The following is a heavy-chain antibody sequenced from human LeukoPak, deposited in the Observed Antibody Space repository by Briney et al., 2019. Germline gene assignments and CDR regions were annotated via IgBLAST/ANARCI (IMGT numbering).Heavy chain of an antibody. CDR3: SRDGALDYGEYWYFDL. D-gene: IGHD4-17*01. V-gene: IGHV4-4*07. J-gene: IGHJ2*01. CDR2: LRPTDGYT. Sequence: SETLSLTCTVSGVSISSYFLTWVRQSAGKGLEFIGRLRPTDGYTNYNPSLKSRVTMSLDTSKNQLSLKLASVTAADTAVYYCSRDGALDYGEYWYFDLWGRGTLLTVSS. CDR1: GVSISSYF.